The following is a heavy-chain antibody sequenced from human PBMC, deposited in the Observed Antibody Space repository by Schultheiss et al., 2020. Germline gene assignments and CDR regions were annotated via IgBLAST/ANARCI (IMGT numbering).Heavy chain of an antibody. CDR2: INSDGSST. J-gene: IGHJ4*02. CDR1: RLTFRKYA. CDR3: TRGGTY. D-gene: IGHD2-15*01. V-gene: IGHV3-74*01. Sequence: GGSLRLSCAASRLTFRKYAIHWVRQAPGKGLVWVSRINSDGSSTSYADSVKGRFTISRDNAKNSLYLQMNSLRAEDTALYYCTRGGTYWGQGTLVTVSS.